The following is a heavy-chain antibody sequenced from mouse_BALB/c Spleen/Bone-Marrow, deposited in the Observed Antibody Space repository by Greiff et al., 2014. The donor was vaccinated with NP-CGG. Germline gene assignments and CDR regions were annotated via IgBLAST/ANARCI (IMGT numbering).Heavy chain of an antibody. CDR1: GYPFPRYW. V-gene: IGHV1S41*01. D-gene: IGHD2-4*01. J-gene: IGHJ1*01. CDR2: FSPGSGNT. CDR3: ARARSTVITTWYFDV. Sequence: LVQPGASVKLSCKASGYPFPRYWLPWLPPRPGPVLSWIGRFSPGSGNTYYNEMFKGKATLTVDTSSSTAYIQLSSLSSEDSAVYFCARARSTVITTWYFDVWGAGTTVTVSS.